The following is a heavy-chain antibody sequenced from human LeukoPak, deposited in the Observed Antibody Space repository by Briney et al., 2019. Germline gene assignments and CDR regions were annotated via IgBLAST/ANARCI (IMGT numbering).Heavy chain of an antibody. CDR2: ISGSGGST. Sequence: PGGSLRLSCAASGFTFSRYSMNWVRQAPGKGLEWVSAISGSGGSTYYADSVKGRFTISRDNSKNTLYLQMNSLRAEDTAVYYCAKDRLGKALRYFDWLNYWGQGTLVTVSS. D-gene: IGHD3-9*01. J-gene: IGHJ4*02. CDR1: GFTFSRYS. V-gene: IGHV3-23*01. CDR3: AKDRLGKALRYFDWLNY.